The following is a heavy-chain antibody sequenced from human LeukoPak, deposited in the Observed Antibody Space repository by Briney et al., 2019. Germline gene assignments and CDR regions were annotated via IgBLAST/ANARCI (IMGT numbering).Heavy chain of an antibody. CDR1: GGSISYYY. D-gene: IGHD6-13*01. CDR3: AREAIAAPYPDY. Sequence: SETLSLTCTVSGGSISYYYWTWTRQPAGKGLEWIGRIYTSGSTSYNPSLKSRVTMSVDTSKNQFSLKLSSVTAADTAVYYCAREAIAAPYPDYWGRGTLVTVSS. CDR2: IYTSGST. V-gene: IGHV4-4*07. J-gene: IGHJ4*02.